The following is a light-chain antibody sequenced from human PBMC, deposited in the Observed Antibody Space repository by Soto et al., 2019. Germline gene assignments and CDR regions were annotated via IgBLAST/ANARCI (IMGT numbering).Light chain of an antibody. Sequence: EIVMTQSPATLSVSPGERATISCRASQSIANRLAWYQQKPGQAPRLLIYGASTRATGVPARFSGSGSGTEFTLTISSLQSEDFAVYYCQQYNNWLALTFGGGTKVDIK. V-gene: IGKV3-15*01. CDR2: GAS. CDR1: QSIANR. CDR3: QQYNNWLALT. J-gene: IGKJ4*01.